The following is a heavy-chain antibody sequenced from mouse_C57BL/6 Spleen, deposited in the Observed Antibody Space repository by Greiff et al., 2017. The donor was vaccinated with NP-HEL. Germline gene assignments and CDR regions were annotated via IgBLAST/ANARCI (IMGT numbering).Heavy chain of an antibody. CDR2: ISYSGST. D-gene: IGHD1-1*01. CDR1: GYSITSDY. V-gene: IGHV3-8*01. CDR3: ARCTTVVATRYFDV. Sequence: DVKLQESGPGLAKPSQTLSLPCSVTGYSITSDYWNWIRKFPGNKLEYMGYISYSGSTYYNPSLKSRISITRETSKNQYYLQLNSVTTEDTATYYGARCTTVVATRYFDVWGTGTTVTVSS. J-gene: IGHJ1*03.